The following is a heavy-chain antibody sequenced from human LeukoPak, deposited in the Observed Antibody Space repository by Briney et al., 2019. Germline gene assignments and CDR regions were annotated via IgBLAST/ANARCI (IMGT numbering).Heavy chain of an antibody. V-gene: IGHV3-23*01. CDR1: GFSFNDYA. J-gene: IGHJ4*02. D-gene: IGHD3-10*01. Sequence: PGGSLRLSCAASGFSFNDYAISWVRQVPGKGLEWVSAITGSGDDTYHADSVKGRFTISRDNSRNTLYLQMNSLRVEDSAMYHRAKGSRSSRPYYFDFWGQGTLVTVSS. CDR3: AKGSRSSRPYYFDF. CDR2: ITGSGDDT.